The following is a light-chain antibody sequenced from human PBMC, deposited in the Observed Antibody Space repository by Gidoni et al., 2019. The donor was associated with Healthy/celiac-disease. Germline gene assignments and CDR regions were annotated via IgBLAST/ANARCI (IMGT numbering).Light chain of an antibody. Sequence: IVLTQSPGTLSLAPVERATLSCRASQRVSSSYLAWYQQKPGQAPRLLIYGASSRATGIPDRFSGSGSGTDFTLTISRLEPEDFAVYYCQQYGSSPGTFGGGTKVEIK. V-gene: IGKV3-20*01. CDR3: QQYGSSPGT. CDR1: QRVSSSY. CDR2: GAS. J-gene: IGKJ4*01.